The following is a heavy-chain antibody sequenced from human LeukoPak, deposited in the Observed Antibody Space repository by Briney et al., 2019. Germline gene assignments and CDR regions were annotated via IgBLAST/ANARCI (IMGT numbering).Heavy chain of an antibody. Sequence: AASVKVSCKASGYTFTDYYMHWVRQAPGQGLEWMGWMNPNSGNTGYAQKFQGRVTMTRNTSISTAYMELSSLRSEDTAVYYCARGRQLSLWFGELFAYYFDYWGQGTLVTVSS. CDR1: GYTFTDYY. CDR3: ARGRQLSLWFGELFAYYFDY. CDR2: MNPNSGNT. D-gene: IGHD3-10*01. J-gene: IGHJ4*02. V-gene: IGHV1-8*02.